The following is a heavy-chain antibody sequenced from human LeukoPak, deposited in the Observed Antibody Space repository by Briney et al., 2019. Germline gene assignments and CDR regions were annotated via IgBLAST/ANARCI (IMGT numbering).Heavy chain of an antibody. CDR1: GGSFSGYY. V-gene: IGHV4-34*01. D-gene: IGHD1-26*01. CDR3: ARGYDSGSYEPHSFDY. Sequence: SETLSLTCAVYGGSFSGYYWSWIRQPPGKGLEWIGYIYYSGSTYYNPSLKSRVTISVDTSKNQFSLKLSSVTAADTAVYYCARGYDSGSYEPHSFDYWGQGTLVTVSS. CDR2: IYYSGST. J-gene: IGHJ4*02.